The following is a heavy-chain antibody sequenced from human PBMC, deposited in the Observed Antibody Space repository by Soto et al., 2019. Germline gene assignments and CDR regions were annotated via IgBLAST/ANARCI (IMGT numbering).Heavy chain of an antibody. CDR3: TTTEGGSYNYY. V-gene: IGHV3-15*02. CDR1: GLTFTNAW. D-gene: IGHD2-15*01. Sequence: EVQLVESGGALVKPGGSLRLSCAASGLTFTNAWMTWVRQAPGKGLEWVGRIKSKTNGGTTDYAAPVKGRFTISRDDSKNTLYLQMKSLKTEDTAVYYCTTTEGGSYNYYWGQGTLVTVSS. J-gene: IGHJ4*02. CDR2: IKSKTNGGTT.